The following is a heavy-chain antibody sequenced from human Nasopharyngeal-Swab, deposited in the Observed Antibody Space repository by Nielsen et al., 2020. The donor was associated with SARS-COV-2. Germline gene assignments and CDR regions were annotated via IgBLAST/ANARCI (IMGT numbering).Heavy chain of an antibody. CDR1: GGSISSYY. D-gene: IGHD3-22*01. V-gene: IGHV4-59*01. Sequence: SETLSLTCTVSGGSISSYYWSWIRQPPGKGLEWLGYIYYSGSTNYNPSLKSRVTISVDTSKNQFSLKLSSVTAADTAVYYCARAGRYYDSSGYYPLGGMDVWGQGTTVTVSS. J-gene: IGHJ6*02. CDR3: ARAGRYYDSSGYYPLGGMDV. CDR2: IYYSGST.